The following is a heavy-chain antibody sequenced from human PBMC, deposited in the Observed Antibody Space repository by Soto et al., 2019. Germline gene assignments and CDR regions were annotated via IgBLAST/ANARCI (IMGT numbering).Heavy chain of an antibody. CDR1: GGSISSGGYY. CDR3: ARDLGNMGGPGGAFDI. D-gene: IGHD1-26*01. CDR2: IYYSGST. Sequence: QVQLQESGPGLVKPSQTLSLTCTVSGGSISSGGYYWSWIRQHPGKGLEWIGYIYYSGSTYYNPSLKSRVTISVDTSKNQSALKLSSVTAADTAVYYCARDLGNMGGPGGAFDIWGQGTIVTVSS. J-gene: IGHJ3*02. V-gene: IGHV4-31*03.